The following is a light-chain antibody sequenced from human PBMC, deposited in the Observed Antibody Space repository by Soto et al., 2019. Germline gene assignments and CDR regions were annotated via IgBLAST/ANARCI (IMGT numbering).Light chain of an antibody. CDR2: RNN. CDR1: SSNIGSNY. J-gene: IGLJ2*01. Sequence: QSVLTQPPSASGTPGQRVNISCSGSSSNIGSNYVYWYRQFPGTAPKLLIQRNNQRPSGVPARFSGSKTGTSASLAISGLRYEDEADYYCGGWDDSLSGPVFGAGTKVTVL. V-gene: IGLV1-47*01. CDR3: GGWDDSLSGPV.